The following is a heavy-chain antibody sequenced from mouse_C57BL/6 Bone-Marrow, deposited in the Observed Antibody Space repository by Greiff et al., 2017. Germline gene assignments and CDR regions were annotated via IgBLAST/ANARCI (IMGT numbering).Heavy chain of an antibody. J-gene: IGHJ3*01. CDR3: ARTGGYYSAWFAY. Sequence: EVQLQESGPVLVKPGASVKMSCKASGYTFTDYYMNWVKQSHGKSLEWIGVINPYNGGTSYNQKFKGKATLTVDKSSSTAYMELNSLTSEDSAVYYCARTGGYYSAWFAYWGQGTLVTVSA. CDR2: INPYNGGT. CDR1: GYTFTDYY. V-gene: IGHV1-19*01. D-gene: IGHD2-3*01.